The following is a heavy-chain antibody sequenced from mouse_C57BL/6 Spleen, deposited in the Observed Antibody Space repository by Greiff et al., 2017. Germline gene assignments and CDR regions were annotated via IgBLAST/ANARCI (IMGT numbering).Heavy chain of an antibody. CDR2: IYPSDSET. Sequence: QVQLQQPGAELVRPGSSVKLSCKASGYTFTSYWMDWVKQRTGQGLEWIGNIYPSDSETHYNQKFKDKATLTVDKSSSTAYMQLSSLTSEDSAVYYCASGYGSRPAMDYWGQGTSVTVSS. V-gene: IGHV1-61*01. J-gene: IGHJ4*01. CDR1: GYTFTSYW. CDR3: ASGYGSRPAMDY. D-gene: IGHD1-1*01.